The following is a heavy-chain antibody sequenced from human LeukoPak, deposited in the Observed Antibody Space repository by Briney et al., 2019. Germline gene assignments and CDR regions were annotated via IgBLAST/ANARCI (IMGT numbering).Heavy chain of an antibody. CDR2: ISGSGDST. CDR3: AKAVAGTR. J-gene: IGHJ4*02. Sequence: PGGPLRLPCGASGFTFSSYAMSWVRQAPGKGLEWVSDISGSGDSTYYADSVKGRFTISRENSKNTLYLQMNSLRAEDTAVYYCAKAVAGTRWGQGTLVTVSS. D-gene: IGHD6-19*01. CDR1: GFTFSSYA. V-gene: IGHV3-23*01.